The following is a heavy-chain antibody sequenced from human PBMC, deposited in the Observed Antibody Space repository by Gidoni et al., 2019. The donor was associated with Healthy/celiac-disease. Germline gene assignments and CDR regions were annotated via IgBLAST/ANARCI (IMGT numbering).Heavy chain of an antibody. D-gene: IGHD1-26*01. CDR2: IYYSGST. J-gene: IGHJ4*02. CDR3: ARDLESVGATSPA. V-gene: IGHV4-59*01. CDR1: GGSISSYY. Sequence: QGQLQESGPGLVKPSESLSLTCTVSGGSISSYYWRWIRQPPGKGLEWIGYIYYSGSTNYNPSLTSRVTISVDTSKTQFSLKLSSVTAADTAVYYCARDLESVGATSPAWGQGTLVTVSS.